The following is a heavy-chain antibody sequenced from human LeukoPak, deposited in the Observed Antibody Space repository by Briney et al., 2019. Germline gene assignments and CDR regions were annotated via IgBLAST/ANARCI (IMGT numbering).Heavy chain of an antibody. J-gene: IGHJ6*02. CDR3: ARERLYYYYGMDV. CDR1: GGSFSGYY. V-gene: IGHV4-34*01. Sequence: SETPSLTCAVYGGSFSGYYWSWIRQPPGKGLEWIGEINHSGSTNYNPSLKSRVTISVDTSKNQFSLKLSSVTAADTAVYCCARERLYYYYGMDVWGQGTTVTVSS. D-gene: IGHD6-25*01. CDR2: INHSGST.